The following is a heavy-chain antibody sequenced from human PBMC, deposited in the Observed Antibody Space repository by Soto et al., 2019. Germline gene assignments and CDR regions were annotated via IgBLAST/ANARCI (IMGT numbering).Heavy chain of an antibody. D-gene: IGHD3-22*01. Sequence: SETLSLTCTVSGGSLITYYWSWIRQPPGKGLGWIGYIFYSGGTNYNPSLNSRVTISADTSKNQFSLKLSSVTAADTAVYYCARFYYDGSRYHSALDHWGQGILVTVSS. CDR3: ARFYYDGSRYHSALDH. J-gene: IGHJ4*02. CDR1: GGSLITYY. V-gene: IGHV4-59*01. CDR2: IFYSGGT.